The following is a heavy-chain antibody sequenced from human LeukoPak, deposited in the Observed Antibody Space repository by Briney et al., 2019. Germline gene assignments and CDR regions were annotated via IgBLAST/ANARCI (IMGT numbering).Heavy chain of an antibody. J-gene: IGHJ4*02. Sequence: GGSLRLSCAASGFTFSSYSMNWVRQAPGKGLEWVSSISSSSSYIYYADSVKGRFTISRDNAKNSLYLQMNSLRAEDTAVYCCASNLGFGELSPDYWGQGTLVTVSS. D-gene: IGHD3-10*01. CDR2: ISSSSSYI. CDR3: ASNLGFGELSPDY. CDR1: GFTFSSYS. V-gene: IGHV3-21*01.